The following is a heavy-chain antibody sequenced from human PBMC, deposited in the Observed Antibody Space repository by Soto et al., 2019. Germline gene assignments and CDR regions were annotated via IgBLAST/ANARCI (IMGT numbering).Heavy chain of an antibody. CDR1: GYSFTSYW. D-gene: IGHD2-15*01. Sequence: PGESLKIFCKGSGYSFTSYWISCVRQMPGKGLEWMGRIDPSDSCTNYSPSFQGHVTISADKSIITAYLQWSSLKASETAMYYCARSAGYCSGGSCRRYFDYWGQGTLVTVS. V-gene: IGHV5-10-1*01. J-gene: IGHJ4*02. CDR2: IDPSDSCT. CDR3: ARSAGYCSGGSCRRYFDY.